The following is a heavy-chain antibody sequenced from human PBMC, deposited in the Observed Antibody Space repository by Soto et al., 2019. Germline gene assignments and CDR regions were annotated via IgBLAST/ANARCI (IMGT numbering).Heavy chain of an antibody. D-gene: IGHD2-2*01. CDR2: ISSSGSTI. Sequence: EVQLVESGGGLVQPGGSLRLSCAASGFTFSSYEMNWVRQAPGKGLEWVSYISSSGSTIYYADSVKGRFTISRDKAKNSLYLQMNSLRAEDTAVYYCARDKGYCSSTSCYRHAFDIWGQGTMVTVSS. CDR1: GFTFSSYE. V-gene: IGHV3-48*03. CDR3: ARDKGYCSSTSCYRHAFDI. J-gene: IGHJ3*02.